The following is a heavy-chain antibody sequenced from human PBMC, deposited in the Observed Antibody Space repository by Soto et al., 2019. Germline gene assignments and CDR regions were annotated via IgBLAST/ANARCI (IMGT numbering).Heavy chain of an antibody. J-gene: IGHJ3*02. CDR1: GYTFTSYA. V-gene: IGHV1-3*01. Sequence: ASVKVSCKASGYTFTSYAMHWVRQAPGQRFEWMGWINAGNGNTKYSQKFQGRVTITRDTSASTAYMELSSLRSEDTAVYYCARDLGYYDSSGRRSAFDIWGQGTMVTVSS. D-gene: IGHD3-22*01. CDR3: ARDLGYYDSSGRRSAFDI. CDR2: INAGNGNT.